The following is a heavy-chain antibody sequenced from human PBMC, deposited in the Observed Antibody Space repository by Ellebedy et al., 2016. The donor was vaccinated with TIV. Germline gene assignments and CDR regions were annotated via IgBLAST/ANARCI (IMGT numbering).Heavy chain of an antibody. J-gene: IGHJ3*01. Sequence: GESLKISCAASGFSFSGYWMTWVRQAPGKGLEWVAVISFDGTNKYYVDSVKGRFTISRDSSKNSLYLQMNSLTTDDSAVYYCAKERTSGWYSDALDFWGQGTMVTVSS. CDR1: GFSFSGYW. CDR3: AKERTSGWYSDALDF. CDR2: ISFDGTNK. V-gene: IGHV3-30*18. D-gene: IGHD6-19*01.